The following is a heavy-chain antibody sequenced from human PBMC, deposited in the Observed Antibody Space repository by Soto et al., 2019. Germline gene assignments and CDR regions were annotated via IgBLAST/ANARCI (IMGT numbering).Heavy chain of an antibody. CDR3: AEAHLNTRGFDY. J-gene: IGHJ4*02. Sequence: SETLSLTCAVYGGSFSGYYWSWIRQPPGKGLEWIGEINHSGSTNYNPSLKSRVTISVDTSKNQFSLKLSSVTAADTAVYYCAEAHLNTRGFDYWGQGTLVTVSS. V-gene: IGHV4-34*01. CDR1: GGSFSGYY. CDR2: INHSGST. D-gene: IGHD1-26*01.